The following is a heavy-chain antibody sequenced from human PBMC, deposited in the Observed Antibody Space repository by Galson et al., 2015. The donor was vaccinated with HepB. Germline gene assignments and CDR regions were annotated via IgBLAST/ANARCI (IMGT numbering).Heavy chain of an antibody. V-gene: IGHV3-30-3*01. CDR3: ASPHAREHSTGWSWFDY. J-gene: IGHJ4*02. Sequence: SLRLSCAASGFTFSSYAMHWVRQAPGKGLEWVALISYHGSDTYYADSVKGRFTISRDNSKNTLYLQMNSLRAEDTAVYYCASPHAREHSTGWSWFDYWGRGTLVTVSS. CDR2: ISYHGSDT. D-gene: IGHD6-19*01. CDR1: GFTFSSYA.